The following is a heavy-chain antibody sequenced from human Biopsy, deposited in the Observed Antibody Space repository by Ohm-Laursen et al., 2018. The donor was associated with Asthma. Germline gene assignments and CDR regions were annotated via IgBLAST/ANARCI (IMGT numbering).Heavy chain of an antibody. CDR3: AKGEWELLEANFDY. J-gene: IGHJ4*02. CDR1: GFTLDDYA. D-gene: IGHD1-26*01. Sequence: SLRLSCSASGFTLDDYAMHWVRQAPGKGLEWVSGISWNSGSIGYADSVKGRFTISRDNAKNSLYLQMNSLRAEDTALYYCAKGEWELLEANFDYWGQGTLVTVSS. V-gene: IGHV3-9*01. CDR2: ISWNSGSI.